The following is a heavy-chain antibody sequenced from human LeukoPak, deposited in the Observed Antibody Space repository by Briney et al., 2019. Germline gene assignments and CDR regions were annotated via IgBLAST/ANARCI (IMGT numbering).Heavy chain of an antibody. J-gene: IGHJ5*02. CDR1: GGSIRSSSYY. Sequence: PSETLSLTCTVSGGSIRSSSYYWGWIRQPPGKGLEWIGSIYYSGSTYYNPSLESRVTISVDTSKNQFSLKLSSVTAADTAVYYCARGFCSSTSCFARPRGGRNHNWFDPWGQGTLVTVSS. CDR2: IYYSGST. V-gene: IGHV4-39*07. CDR3: ARGFCSSTSCFARPRGGRNHNWFDP. D-gene: IGHD2-2*01.